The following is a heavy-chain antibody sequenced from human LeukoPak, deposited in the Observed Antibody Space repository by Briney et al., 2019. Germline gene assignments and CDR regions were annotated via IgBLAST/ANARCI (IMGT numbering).Heavy chain of an antibody. CDR1: GFTFSSYG. CDR2: ISYDGSNK. V-gene: IGHV3-30*03. Sequence: GGSLRLSCAASGFTFSSYGMHWVRQAPGKGLEWVAVISYDGSNKYYADSVKGRFTISRGNAKNSLYLQMNSLRGEDTAVYYCASGQQLGYWGQGTLVTVSS. D-gene: IGHD6-13*01. CDR3: ASGQQLGY. J-gene: IGHJ4*02.